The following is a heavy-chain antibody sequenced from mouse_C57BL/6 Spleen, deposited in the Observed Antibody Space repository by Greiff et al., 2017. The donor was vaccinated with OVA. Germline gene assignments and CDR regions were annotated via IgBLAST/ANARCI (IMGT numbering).Heavy chain of an antibody. Sequence: DVQLQESGPGLVKPSQSLSLTCSVTGYSITSGYYWNWIRQFPGNKLEWMGYISYDGSNNYNPSLKNRISITRDTSKNQFFLKLNSVTTEDTATYYCARGRYYGNPYWYFDVWGTGTTVTVSS. CDR1: GYSITSGYY. CDR2: ISYDGSN. D-gene: IGHD2-1*01. V-gene: IGHV3-6*01. CDR3: ARGRYYGNPYWYFDV. J-gene: IGHJ1*03.